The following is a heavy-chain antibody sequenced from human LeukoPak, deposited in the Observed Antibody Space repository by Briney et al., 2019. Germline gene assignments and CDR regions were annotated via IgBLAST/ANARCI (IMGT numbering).Heavy chain of an antibody. CDR3: AKDSTGYHPGY. CDR1: GFSFSSYG. CDR2: IPYDGIDE. J-gene: IGHJ4*02. D-gene: IGHD3-9*01. Sequence: GGPQRLSCAASGFSFSSYGMHWVRQRPGRGAEWVALIPYDGIDENYADFAKGRFTISRDNLKNTVYLLINSVRTEDTAVYYCAKDSTGYHPGYWGQGTLVTVSS. V-gene: IGHV3-30*18.